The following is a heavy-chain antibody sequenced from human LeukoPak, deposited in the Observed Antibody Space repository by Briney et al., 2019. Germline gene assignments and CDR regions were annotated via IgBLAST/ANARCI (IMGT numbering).Heavy chain of an antibody. D-gene: IGHD3-22*01. V-gene: IGHV4-39*07. CDR1: GGSISSSSYY. CDR2: IYYSGST. CDR3: ARDPGSDYYDSSAIGVFDY. J-gene: IGHJ4*02. Sequence: SETLSLTCTVSGGSISSSSYYWGWIRQPPGKGLEWIGSIYYSGSTYYNPSLKSRVTISVDTSKNQFSLKLSSVTAADTAVYYCARDPGSDYYDSSAIGVFDYWGQGTLVTVSS.